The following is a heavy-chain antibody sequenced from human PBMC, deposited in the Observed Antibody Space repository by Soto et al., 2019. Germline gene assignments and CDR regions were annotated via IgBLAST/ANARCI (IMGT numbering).Heavy chain of an antibody. V-gene: IGHV1-18*01. J-gene: IGHJ4*02. CDR2: ISGSSGNA. D-gene: IGHD3-16*01. CDR3: AREMAGLGGEYDY. Sequence: QVQLVQSGAEVKNPGASVKVSCKTSGYTFTKYGVGWVRQAPGQGLEWMGWISGSSGNANYAEKVQGRITLTTDTSTSTDYIVLRSLSSDDTAVYYFAREMAGLGGEYDYWCQGTLVTVSS. CDR1: GYTFTKYG.